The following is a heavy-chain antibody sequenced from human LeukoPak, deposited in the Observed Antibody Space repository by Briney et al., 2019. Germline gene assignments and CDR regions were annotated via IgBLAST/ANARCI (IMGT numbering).Heavy chain of an antibody. D-gene: IGHD3-10*01. V-gene: IGHV3-7*01. CDR1: GFIFSSYA. CDR3: ARLSAMVRGPEDIFYFEY. J-gene: IGHJ4*02. CDR2: IRQDGSEK. Sequence: GGSRGLSCAASGFIFSSYAMSWVRQAPGKGLEWVANIRQDGSEKYYVDSVKGRFTISGDIAKQSVFLQMNSLRAEDTAVYYCARLSAMVRGPEDIFYFEYWGLGTLVTVSS.